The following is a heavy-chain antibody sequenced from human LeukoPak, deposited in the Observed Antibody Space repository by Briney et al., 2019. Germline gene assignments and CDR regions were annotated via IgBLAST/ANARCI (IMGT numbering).Heavy chain of an antibody. CDR1: RFTISSYN. D-gene: IGHD2-15*01. J-gene: IGHJ4*02. V-gene: IGHV3-48*02. CDR2: ISSSSSTI. Sequence: PGGSLRLSCAASRFTISSYNMNWVRQAPGKGLEWVSYISSSSSTIYYADSVKGRFTISRDNAKNSLYLQMNSLRDEDTAVYYCARDGLGYCSGGSCYSGGIDSWGQGTLVTVSS. CDR3: ARDGLGYCSGGSCYSGGIDS.